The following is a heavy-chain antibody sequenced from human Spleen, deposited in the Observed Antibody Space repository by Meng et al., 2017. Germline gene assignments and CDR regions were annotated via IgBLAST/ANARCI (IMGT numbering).Heavy chain of an antibody. CDR3: AREGYDILTGSYLYGMDV. D-gene: IGHD3-9*01. CDR1: GFTFSSYW. J-gene: IGHJ6*02. CDR2: IKEDGNEK. V-gene: IGHV3-7*01. Sequence: GESLKISCAASGFTFSSYWMSWVRQVPGKGLEWVANIKEDGNEKNYVDSLKGRFTISRDNAKNSLYLQMHSLRVEDTDVYHCAREGYDILTGSYLYGMDVWGQGTTVTVSS.